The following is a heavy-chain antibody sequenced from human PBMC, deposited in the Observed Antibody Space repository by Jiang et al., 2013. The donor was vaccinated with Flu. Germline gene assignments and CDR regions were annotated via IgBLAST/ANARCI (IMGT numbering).Heavy chain of an antibody. D-gene: IGHD2-21*02. CDR1: GYTFTSYD. CDR2: MNPNSGNT. J-gene: IGHJ4*02. CDR3: ARSYRVVVTAHLGY. V-gene: IGHV1-8*01. Sequence: SGAEVKKPGASVKVSCKASGYTFTSYDINWVRQATGQGLEWMGWMNPNSGNTGYAQKFQGRVTMTRNTSISTAYMELSSLRSEDTAVYYCARSYRVVVTAHLGYWGQGTLVTVSS.